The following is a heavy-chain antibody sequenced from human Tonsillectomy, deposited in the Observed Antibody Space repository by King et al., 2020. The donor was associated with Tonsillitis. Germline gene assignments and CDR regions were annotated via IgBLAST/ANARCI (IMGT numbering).Heavy chain of an antibody. CDR3: ARAAHLGGLYYYFGMDV. J-gene: IGHJ6*02. CDR1: GFTFSDYY. Sequence: VQLVESGGGLVKPGGSLRLSCAASGFTFSDYYISWFRQAPGKGLEWVSYMSSSGTTIYYAVSVKGRFTISRDNAKNSLFLQMNSLRVEDTAVYYCARAAHLGGLYYYFGMDVWGQGTTVTVSS. D-gene: IGHD3-3*01. CDR2: MSSSGTTI. V-gene: IGHV3-11*01.